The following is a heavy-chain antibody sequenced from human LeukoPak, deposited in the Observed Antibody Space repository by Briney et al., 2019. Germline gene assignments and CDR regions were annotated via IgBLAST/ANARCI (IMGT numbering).Heavy chain of an antibody. CDR2: IKQDGSEK. D-gene: IGHD3-22*01. V-gene: IGHV3-7*01. CDR3: ARRHYDSRGYYPTSGDDAFDI. CDR1: GFTFSSYW. J-gene: IGHJ3*02. Sequence: PGGSLRLSCAASGFTFSSYWMSWVRQAPGKGLEWVANIKQDGSEKYYVDSVKGRFTISRDNAKNSLYLQMNSLRAEDTAVYYCARRHYDSRGYYPTSGDDAFDIWGQGTMVTVSS.